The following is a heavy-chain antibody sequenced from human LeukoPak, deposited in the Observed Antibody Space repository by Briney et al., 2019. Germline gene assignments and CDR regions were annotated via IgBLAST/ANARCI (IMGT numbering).Heavy chain of an antibody. Sequence: SETLSLTCTVSGGSISSYYWSWIRQPPGKGLEWIGYIYYSGSTNYNPSLKSRVTISVDTSKNQFSLKLSSVTAADMAVYYCARNLMGSYYDYWGQGTLVTVSS. V-gene: IGHV4-59*08. J-gene: IGHJ4*02. CDR3: ARNLMGSYYDY. CDR1: GGSISSYY. CDR2: IYYSGST. D-gene: IGHD3-10*01.